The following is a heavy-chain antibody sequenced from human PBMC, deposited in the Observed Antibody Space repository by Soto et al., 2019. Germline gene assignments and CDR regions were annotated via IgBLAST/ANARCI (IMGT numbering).Heavy chain of an antibody. CDR1: GCSISSGGYY. Sequence: PSETLSLTCPFSGCSISSGGYYWSWIRQHPGKGLEWIGYIYYSGSTYYNPSLKSRVTISVDTSKNQFSLKLSSVTAADTAVYYCARVPVDCSGGSCYLNYFDYWGQGTLVTVSS. D-gene: IGHD2-15*01. CDR3: ARVPVDCSGGSCYLNYFDY. CDR2: IYYSGST. V-gene: IGHV4-31*03. J-gene: IGHJ4*02.